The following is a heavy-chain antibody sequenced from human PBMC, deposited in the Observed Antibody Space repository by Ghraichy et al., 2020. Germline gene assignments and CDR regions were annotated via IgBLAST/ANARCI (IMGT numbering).Heavy chain of an antibody. CDR2: IFYSGST. D-gene: IGHD3-10*01. CDR1: GGSISSSSYY. Sequence: SETLSLTCTVSGGSISSSSYYWGWIRQPPGKGLEWIGSIFYSGSTYYNPSLKSRVTISVDTSKNQFSLKLSSVTAADTAVYYCARHSVVRGVSNWFDPWGQGTLVIVSS. V-gene: IGHV4-39*01. CDR3: ARHSVVRGVSNWFDP. J-gene: IGHJ5*02.